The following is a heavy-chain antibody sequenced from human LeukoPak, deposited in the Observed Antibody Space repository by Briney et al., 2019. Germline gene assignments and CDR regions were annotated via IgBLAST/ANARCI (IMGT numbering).Heavy chain of an antibody. J-gene: IGHJ5*02. CDR2: IYHSGST. CDR1: GYSISSGYY. Sequence: PSETLSLTCTVSGYSISSGYYWGWIRPPPGKGLEWIGSIYHSGSTYYNPSLKSRVTISVDTSKNQFSLKLSSVTAADTAVYYCAKESIGGSYGRFDPWGQGTLVTVSS. V-gene: IGHV4-38-2*02. CDR3: AKESIGGSYGRFDP. D-gene: IGHD1-26*01.